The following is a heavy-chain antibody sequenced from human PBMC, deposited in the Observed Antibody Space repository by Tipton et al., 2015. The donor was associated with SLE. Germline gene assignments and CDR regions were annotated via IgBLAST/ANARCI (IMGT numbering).Heavy chain of an antibody. Sequence: TLSLTCTVSGGSTSSGGYYWTWIRQLPGKGLEWIGYIYYSGNTYYNPSLGSRLTISVDTSKDQFSLRLTSVTAADTAVYYCARATDWNLSPDVWGKGTTVTVSS. CDR2: IYYSGNT. D-gene: IGHD1-7*01. J-gene: IGHJ6*04. CDR3: ARATDWNLSPDV. V-gene: IGHV4-31*03. CDR1: GGSTSSGGYY.